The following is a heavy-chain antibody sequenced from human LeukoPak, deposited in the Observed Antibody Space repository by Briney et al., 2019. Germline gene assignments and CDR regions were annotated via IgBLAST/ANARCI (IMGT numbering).Heavy chain of an antibody. CDR2: IYHSGST. Sequence: TSETLSLTCTVSGGSISSSYYYWGWIRQPPGKGLEWIASIYHSGSTYYNPSLKSRVTISVDRSKNQFSLKLSSVTAADTAVYYCAREPPGEVPNGMDVWGQGTTVTVSS. CDR3: AREPPGEVPNGMDV. J-gene: IGHJ6*02. V-gene: IGHV4-39*07. D-gene: IGHD3-10*01. CDR1: GGSISSSYYY.